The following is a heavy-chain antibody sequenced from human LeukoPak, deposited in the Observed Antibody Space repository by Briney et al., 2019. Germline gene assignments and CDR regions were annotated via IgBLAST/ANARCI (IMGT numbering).Heavy chain of an antibody. CDR2: INPNSGGT. D-gene: IGHD2-8*01. CDR1: GYTFSTYY. J-gene: IGHJ6*03. V-gene: IGHV1-2*02. Sequence: GASVKVSCKASGYTFSTYYVHWVRQAPGQGLEWMGWINPNSGGTKYAQKFQARVTMTRDTSISTAYMELSRLRSDDTAVYYCARANGEGYYYYYMDVWGKGTTVTVSS. CDR3: ARANGEGYYYYYMDV.